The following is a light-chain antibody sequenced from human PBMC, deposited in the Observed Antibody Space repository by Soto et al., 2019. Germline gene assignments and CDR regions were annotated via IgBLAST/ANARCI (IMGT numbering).Light chain of an antibody. CDR1: SSNIGAGYD. Sequence: QSVLTQPPSMSGAPGQGVTISCTGSSSNIGAGYDVHWYQQVPGTAPKLLIYGNTNRPSGVPDRFSASKSGTSASLAISGLQAEDEADYYCQSYESSLSGWIFGGGTKL. CDR3: QSYESSLSGWI. J-gene: IGLJ2*01. V-gene: IGLV1-40*01. CDR2: GNT.